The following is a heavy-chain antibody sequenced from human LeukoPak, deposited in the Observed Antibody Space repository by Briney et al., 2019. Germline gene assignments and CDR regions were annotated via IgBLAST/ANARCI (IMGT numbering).Heavy chain of an antibody. CDR1: GGSFSGYH. J-gene: IGHJ4*02. CDR3: ARQTGSGLFILP. V-gene: IGHV4-34*01. D-gene: IGHD3/OR15-3a*01. Sequence: PSETLSLTCAVYGGSFSGYHWSWIRQPPGKGLEWIGSIYYSGNTYYNASLKSQVSISIDTSKNQFSLRLTSVTAADTAVYYCARQTGSGLFILPGGQGTLVTVSS. CDR2: IYYSGNT.